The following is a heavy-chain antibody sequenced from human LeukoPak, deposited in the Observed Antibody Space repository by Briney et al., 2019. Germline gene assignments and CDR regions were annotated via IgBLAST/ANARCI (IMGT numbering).Heavy chain of an antibody. D-gene: IGHD3-10*01. Sequence: PGGSLRLSYAASGFALSNFDMSWVRHPPGKGLEWVSAISGSGESTYYAESLKGRFTISRDNSKNTLYLQMNGLRVEDTAIYYCAKRGSYFGGFDYWGQGTLLTVPS. CDR2: ISGSGEST. CDR1: GFALSNFD. CDR3: AKRGSYFGGFDY. J-gene: IGHJ4*02. V-gene: IGHV3-23*01.